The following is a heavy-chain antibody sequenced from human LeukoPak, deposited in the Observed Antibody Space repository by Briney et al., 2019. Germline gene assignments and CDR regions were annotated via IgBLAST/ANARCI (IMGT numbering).Heavy chain of an antibody. CDR3: AKDYCSGGSCYSGFDY. CDR1: GFTFSSYG. J-gene: IGHJ4*02. CDR2: IWYDGSNK. Sequence: GGSLRLSCAASGFTFSSYGMHWVRQAPGKGLEWVAVIWYDGSNKYYADSVKGRFTISRDNSKNTLYLQMNSLRAEDTAEYYCAKDYCSGGSCYSGFDYWGQGTLVTVSS. V-gene: IGHV3-33*06. D-gene: IGHD2-15*01.